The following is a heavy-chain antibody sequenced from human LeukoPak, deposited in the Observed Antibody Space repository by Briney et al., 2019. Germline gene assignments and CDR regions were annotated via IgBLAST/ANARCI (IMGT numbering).Heavy chain of an antibody. D-gene: IGHD6-19*01. J-gene: IGHJ6*02. Sequence: GASVKVSCKASGYTFTSYGISWVRQAPGQGLEWMGWISAYNVNTNYAQKLQGRVTMTTDTSTSTAYMELRSLRSDDTAVYYCARGLSSGWSVFYYYYGMDVWGQGTTVTVSS. CDR1: GYTFTSYG. CDR3: ARGLSSGWSVFYYYYGMDV. V-gene: IGHV1-18*01. CDR2: ISAYNVNT.